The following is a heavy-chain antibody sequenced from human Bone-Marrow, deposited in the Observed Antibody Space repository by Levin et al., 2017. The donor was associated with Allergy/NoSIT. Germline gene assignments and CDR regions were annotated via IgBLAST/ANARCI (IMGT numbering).Heavy chain of an antibody. CDR3: ARELPSYNPGYRSIFYGAFDI. CDR1: GFTFSNYG. J-gene: IGHJ3*02. D-gene: IGHD3-3*02. CDR2: ISHDGNDD. V-gene: IGHV3-30*03. Sequence: SCAASGFTFSNYGMHWVRQAPGKGLEWVAVISHDGNDDYYADSVKGRITVSRDNSKNTLDLLLNSLSTEDTAVYYCARELPSYNPGYRSIFYGAFDIWGQGTMVTVSS.